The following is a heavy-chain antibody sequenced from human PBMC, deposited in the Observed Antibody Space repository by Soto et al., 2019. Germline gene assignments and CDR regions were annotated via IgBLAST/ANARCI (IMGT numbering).Heavy chain of an antibody. CDR2: MNPNTGET. J-gene: IGHJ4*02. V-gene: IGHV1-8*01. CDR3: ERQGRQYGSGNYLL. D-gene: IGHD3-10*01. Sequence: QVQLVQSGAEVKKPGASVKVSCKASGYTITTYNINWVRQAPGQGLEWMGWMNPNTGETGSTEKFEGGDSMTSDIYEATANLELSGVTSDDTGVYYCERQGRQYGSGNYLLWGQGTLVTVSS. CDR1: GYTITTYN.